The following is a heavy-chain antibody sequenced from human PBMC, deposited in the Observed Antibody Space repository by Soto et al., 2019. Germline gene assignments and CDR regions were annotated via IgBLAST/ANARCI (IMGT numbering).Heavy chain of an antibody. V-gene: IGHV1-69*13. CDR3: ARSQGSSTSLEIYYYYYYGMDV. CDR1: GGGNLRDYR. CDR2: IIPIPGSA. J-gene: IGHJ6*02. D-gene: IGHD2-2*01. Sequence: ASVKVSCKASGGGNLRDYRTTWVRRAPGQGHERIGGIIPIPGSANYAQKFQGRVTITADESTSTAYMELSSLRSEDTAVYYCARSQGSSTSLEIYYYYYYGMDVWGQGTTVTVSS.